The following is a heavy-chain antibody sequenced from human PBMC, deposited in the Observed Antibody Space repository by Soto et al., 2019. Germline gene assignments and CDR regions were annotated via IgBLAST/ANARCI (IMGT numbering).Heavy chain of an antibody. CDR1: GGSISSAAYC. CDR2: IYDGGTT. Sequence: SATLSLTCTVSGGSISSAAYCWSWIRQSPDKGLEWIGHIYDGGTTYSSPSLKGRVTISADTSETQFSLKLNSVSAADTAVYYCARGPSGDKVDYWGQGIQVT. CDR3: ARGPSGDKVDY. D-gene: IGHD7-27*01. J-gene: IGHJ4*02. V-gene: IGHV4-30-4*01.